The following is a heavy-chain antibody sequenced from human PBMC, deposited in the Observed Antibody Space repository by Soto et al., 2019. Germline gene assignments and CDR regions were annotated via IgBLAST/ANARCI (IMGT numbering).Heavy chain of an antibody. CDR3: AKDRSTCPLDIVDNNDAFAI. J-gene: IGHJ3*02. CDR2: ISGSGGST. CDR1: GFTFSSYA. Sequence: HPGGSLRLSSAASGFTFSSYAMSWVRQAPGKGLEWVSAISGSGGSTYYADSVKGRFTISRDNSKNTLYLQMNSLRAEDTAVYYSAKDRSTCPLDIVDNNDAFAISGQGTMVPVSS. V-gene: IGHV3-23*01. D-gene: IGHD2-2*03.